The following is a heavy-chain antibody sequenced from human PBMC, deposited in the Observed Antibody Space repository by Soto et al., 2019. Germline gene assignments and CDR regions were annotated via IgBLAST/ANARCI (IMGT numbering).Heavy chain of an antibody. Sequence: GGSLRLSCAASGFTFSSYGMHWVRQAPGKGLEWVAVISYDGSNKYYADSVKGRFPISRDNSKNTLYLQMNSLRAEDTAVYYCANDFGSSSWAYYYGMDVWGQGTTVTVSS. CDR1: GFTFSSYG. D-gene: IGHD6-13*01. J-gene: IGHJ6*02. CDR3: ANDFGSSSWAYYYGMDV. CDR2: ISYDGSNK. V-gene: IGHV3-30*18.